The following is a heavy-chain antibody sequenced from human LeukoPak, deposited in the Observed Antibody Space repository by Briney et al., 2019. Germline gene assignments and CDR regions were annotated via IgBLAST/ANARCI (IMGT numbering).Heavy chain of an antibody. V-gene: IGHV3-9*01. CDR1: GFTVDDYA. Sequence: GGSLRLSCAASGFTVDDYAMGWVRHAAGKGLEWVSGISWNSGSIDYADSVKGRFTISRDNANNSLYLQMNSLRPEDTALYYCAKDARWLQFSYYFDYWGEGTLVTVSS. CDR2: ISWNSGSI. D-gene: IGHD5-24*01. CDR3: AKDARWLQFSYYFDY. J-gene: IGHJ4*02.